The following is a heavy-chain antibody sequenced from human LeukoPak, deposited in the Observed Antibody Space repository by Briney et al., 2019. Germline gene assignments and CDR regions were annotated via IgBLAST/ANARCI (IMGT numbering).Heavy chain of an antibody. D-gene: IGHD3-22*01. CDR3: ARVPRLGAFAAFDY. V-gene: IGHV4-39*07. CDR1: GGSIGSSNYF. Sequence: SETLSLTCTVSGGSIGSSNYFWGWVRQPPGKGLEWIGTISYSGTTHDNPSLKSRVIISVDTSKKQFSLRLSSVTAADTAVYYCARVPRLGAFAAFDYWGQGTLVTVSS. CDR2: ISYSGTT. J-gene: IGHJ4*02.